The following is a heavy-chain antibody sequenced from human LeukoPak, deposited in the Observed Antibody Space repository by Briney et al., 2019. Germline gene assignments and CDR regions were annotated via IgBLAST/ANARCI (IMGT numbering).Heavy chain of an antibody. Sequence: GGSLRLSCAASGFTFSNYWMYWVRQDPGKGRVCVSRVNTDGTSTSYADSVTGRFTISRDDAKNTLYPQMNSLRTEDTAVYYCTISAPGKRYFDNWGQGTRVTVSS. V-gene: IGHV3-74*03. CDR3: TISAPGKRYFDN. CDR1: GFTFSNYW. J-gene: IGHJ4*02. CDR2: VNTDGTST. D-gene: IGHD3-10*01.